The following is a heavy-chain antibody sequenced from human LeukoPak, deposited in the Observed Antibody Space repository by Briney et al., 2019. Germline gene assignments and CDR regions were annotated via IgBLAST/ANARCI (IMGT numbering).Heavy chain of an antibody. J-gene: IGHJ3*02. CDR1: GFTFSRYA. V-gene: IGHV3-30-3*01. CDR3: ARETVLLWFGGVGVAFDI. CDR2: VSKDGGNK. Sequence: GGSLRLSCAASGFTFSRYAMHWVRQAPGKGLELVALVSKDGGNKYYADSVKGRFSISRDNSKNTLYLQMNSLRVEDMAVYYCARETVLLWFGGVGVAFDIWGQGTMVTVSS. D-gene: IGHD3-10*01.